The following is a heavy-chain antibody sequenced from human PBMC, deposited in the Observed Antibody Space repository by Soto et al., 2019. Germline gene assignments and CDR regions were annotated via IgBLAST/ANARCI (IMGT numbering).Heavy chain of an antibody. D-gene: IGHD2-15*01. CDR1: GFIFSSYR. Sequence: EVKLVESGGGLVKPGGSLRLSCAASGFIFSSYRMNWVRQAPGKGLELISSISTNSRYISYADSVEGRFTVSRDNSNNSLYLQMDNLRAEDTAVYYCASKQVIGYYSGLDVWGQGTTVTVSS. CDR3: ASKQVIGYYSGLDV. CDR2: ISTNSRYI. V-gene: IGHV3-21*01. J-gene: IGHJ6*02.